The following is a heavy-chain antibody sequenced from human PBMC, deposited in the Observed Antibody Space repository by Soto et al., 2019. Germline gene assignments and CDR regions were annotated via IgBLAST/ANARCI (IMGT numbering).Heavy chain of an antibody. CDR1: GFTFGSYA. V-gene: IGHV3-30-3*01. J-gene: IGHJ6*02. D-gene: IGHD1-7*01. CDR3: ARAACITGTTCGYYYYGMDV. CDR2: ISYDGSNK. Sequence: GGSLRPSCAASGFTFGSYAMHWVRQAQGKVLEWVAVISYDGSNKYYADSVKGRFTISRDNSKKTLYLQMNSLRAEDTAVYYCARAACITGTTCGYYYYGMDVWGQGTTVTVSS.